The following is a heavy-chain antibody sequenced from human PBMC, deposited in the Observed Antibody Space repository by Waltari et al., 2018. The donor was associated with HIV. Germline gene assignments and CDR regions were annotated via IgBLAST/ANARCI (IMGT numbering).Heavy chain of an antibody. J-gene: IGHJ3*02. Sequence: EVQLVESGGGLVQPGGSLRLSCAASGFTFSSYSMNWVRQAPGKGLEWVSYISSSSSTIYYADSVKGRFTISRDNAKNSLYMQMNSLRDEDTAVYYCARSEPDYHDSSGYYPEGAFDIWGQGTMVTVSS. CDR1: GFTFSSYS. V-gene: IGHV3-48*02. CDR3: ARSEPDYHDSSGYYPEGAFDI. CDR2: ISSSSSTI. D-gene: IGHD3-22*01.